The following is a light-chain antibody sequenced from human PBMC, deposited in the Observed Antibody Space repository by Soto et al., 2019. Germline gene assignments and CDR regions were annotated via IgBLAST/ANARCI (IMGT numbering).Light chain of an antibody. CDR2: DVS. V-gene: IGLV2-14*01. CDR1: SSDVGGYNY. Sequence: QSALTQPASVSGSPGQSITISCTGTSSDVGGYNYVSWYQQHPGKAPKVMIYDVSNRPSGVSARFSGSKSGNTASLTISGLQAEDEDDYYCCSYTTSSTLYVFGTGTKLTVL. J-gene: IGLJ1*01. CDR3: CSYTTSSTLYV.